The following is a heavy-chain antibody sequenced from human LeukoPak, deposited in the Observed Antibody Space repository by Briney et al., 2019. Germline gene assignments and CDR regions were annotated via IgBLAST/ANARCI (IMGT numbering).Heavy chain of an antibody. Sequence: PSETLSLTCTVSGGSISSSSYYWGWIRQPPGKGLEWIGSIYYSGSTYYNLSLKSRVTISVDTSKNQFSLKLSSVTAADTAVYYCARRTVTTGYRDVWGKGTTVTVSS. CDR2: IYYSGST. D-gene: IGHD4-17*01. J-gene: IGHJ6*03. CDR3: ARRTVTTGYRDV. V-gene: IGHV4-39*01. CDR1: GGSISSSSYY.